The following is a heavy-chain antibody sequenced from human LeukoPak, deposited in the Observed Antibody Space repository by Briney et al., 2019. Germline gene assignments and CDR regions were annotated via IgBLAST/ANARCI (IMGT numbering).Heavy chain of an antibody. V-gene: IGHV1-2*02. D-gene: IGHD2-15*01. Sequence: ASVKVSCKASGYTFTGYYMHWVRQAPGQGLEWMGWIIPNSGGTSYAQKFQGRVTMTRDTSISTAYMELSRLRSDDTAVYYCARDQVGAARFDSWGQGTLVTVS. J-gene: IGHJ4*02. CDR1: GYTFTGYY. CDR2: IIPNSGGT. CDR3: ARDQVGAARFDS.